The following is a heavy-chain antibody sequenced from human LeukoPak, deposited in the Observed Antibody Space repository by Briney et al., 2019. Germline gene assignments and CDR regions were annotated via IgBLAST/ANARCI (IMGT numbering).Heavy chain of an antibody. CDR1: GGSFSGYY. J-gene: IGHJ4*02. CDR3: ASSYSSGWYRPFDY. Sequence: PSETLSLTCAVSGGSFSGYYWSWIRQPPGKGLEWIGEINHSGSTNYNPSLKSRVTISVDTSKNQFSLKLSSVTAADTAVYYCASSYSSGWYRPFDYWGQGTLVTVSS. D-gene: IGHD6-19*01. V-gene: IGHV4-34*01. CDR2: INHSGST.